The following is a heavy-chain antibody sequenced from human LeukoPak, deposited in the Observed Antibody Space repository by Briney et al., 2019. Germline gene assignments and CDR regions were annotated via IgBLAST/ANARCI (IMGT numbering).Heavy chain of an antibody. CDR1: GYTFTGYY. CDR2: INPNSGGT. Sequence: GASVKVSCKASGYTFTGYYMHWVRQAPGQGLEWMGWINPNSGGTNYAQKFQGRVTMTRDTSISTAYMELSRLRSDDTAVYYCARAGVPAAYYYGMDVWGQGTTVTVSS. V-gene: IGHV1-2*02. D-gene: IGHD2-2*01. J-gene: IGHJ6*02. CDR3: ARAGVPAAYYYGMDV.